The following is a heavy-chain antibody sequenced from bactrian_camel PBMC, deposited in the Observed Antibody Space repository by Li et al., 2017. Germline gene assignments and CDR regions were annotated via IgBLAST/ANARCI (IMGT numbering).Heavy chain of an antibody. J-gene: IGHJ4*01. Sequence: HVQLVESGGGSVQAGGSLRLSRTSSGYIFHAYSSVCMAWFRQAPGKEREGVASIYTGDGLQGSPEYADSVKGRFTISRHKAKNAVYLEIKSLKPEDTAMYYCAAGGSWVTLDSKEYKSWGRGTQVTVS. CDR2: IYTGDGLQGSP. CDR1: GYIFHAYSSVC. D-gene: IGHD1*01. V-gene: IGHV3S63*01. CDR3: AAGGSWVTLDSKEYKS.